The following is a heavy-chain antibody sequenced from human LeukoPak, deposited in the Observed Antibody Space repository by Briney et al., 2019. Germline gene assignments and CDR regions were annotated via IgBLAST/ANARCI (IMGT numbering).Heavy chain of an antibody. J-gene: IGHJ4*02. CDR1: GFAFSTYA. Sequence: GGSLRLSCAASGFAFSTYAMGWVRQAPGKGLEWVTSTSGNGVKKYYAGSVRGRFTISRDNFKNTLYLQMSSLRAEDTAIYYCVKDLAYSFDYWGQGILVTVSS. CDR2: TSGNGVKK. V-gene: IGHV3-23*01. D-gene: IGHD2-15*01. CDR3: VKDLAYSFDY.